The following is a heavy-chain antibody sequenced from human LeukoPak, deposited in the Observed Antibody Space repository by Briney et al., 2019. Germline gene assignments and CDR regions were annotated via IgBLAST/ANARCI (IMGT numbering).Heavy chain of an antibody. CDR3: ATDTTDGIRMVVAAPRFDY. J-gene: IGHJ4*02. V-gene: IGHV1-24*01. D-gene: IGHD2-15*01. CDR1: GYTLTELS. CDR2: FDPEDGET. Sequence: ASVTVSCKVSGYTLTELSMHWVRQAPGKGLEWMGGFDPEDGETIYAQKFQGRVTMTEDTSTDTAYMELSSLRSEDTAVYYCATDTTDGIRMVVAAPRFDYWGQGTLVTVSS.